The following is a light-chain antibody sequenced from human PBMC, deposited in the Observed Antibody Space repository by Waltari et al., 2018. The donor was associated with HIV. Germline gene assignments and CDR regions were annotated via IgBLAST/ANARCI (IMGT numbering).Light chain of an antibody. CDR1: QLGDKF. V-gene: IGLV3-1*01. CDR3: QAWDRSVV. CDR2: QAA. Sequence: SYELTQPPSVSVSPGQTASITCSGDQLGDKFVCWYQQSPGQPPVLVMYQAAKRPSGIPERFSGSNSGNTATLTITGTQSMDEADYYCQAWDRSVVFGGGTKLTVL. J-gene: IGLJ2*01.